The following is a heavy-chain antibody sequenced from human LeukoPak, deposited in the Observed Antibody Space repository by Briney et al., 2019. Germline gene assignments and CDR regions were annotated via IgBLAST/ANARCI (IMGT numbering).Heavy chain of an antibody. V-gene: IGHV3-64*01. CDR1: GFTFSTSA. D-gene: IGHD2-15*01. J-gene: IGHJ4*02. CDR2: ISSNGGTT. Sequence: GGSLRLSCAASGFTFSTSAMHWVRQAPGKGLEYVSGISSNGGTTYYANSVKGRFTISRDNSKSTLYLQMGSLRTEDMAVYYCARASHCSGGSCYSANWGQGTLVTVSS. CDR3: ARASHCSGGSCYSAN.